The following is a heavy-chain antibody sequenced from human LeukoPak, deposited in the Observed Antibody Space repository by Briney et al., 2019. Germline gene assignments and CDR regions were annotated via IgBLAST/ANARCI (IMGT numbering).Heavy chain of an antibody. J-gene: IGHJ5*02. CDR3: ARGFYSFRRVVAARENWFDP. D-gene: IGHD2-15*01. V-gene: IGHV1-8*01. CDR1: GYTFTSYD. Sequence: ASVKVSCKASGYTFTSYDINWVRQATGQGLEWMGWMNPNSGNTGYAQKFQGRVTMTRNTSISTAYMELSSLRSEDTAVYYCARGFYSFRRVVAARENWFDPWGQGTLVTVSS. CDR2: MNPNSGNT.